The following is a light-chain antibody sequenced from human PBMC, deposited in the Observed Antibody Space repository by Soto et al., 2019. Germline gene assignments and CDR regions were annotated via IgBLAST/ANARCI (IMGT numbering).Light chain of an antibody. CDR2: AAS. CDR1: QRLSSW. J-gene: IGKJ4*01. V-gene: IGKV1-12*01. CDR3: QQGSSFPIT. Sequence: DIPMTQSPSSVSASVGDRVTSTCRASQRLSSWLSWYQQKPGRAPKLLIYAASSLQSGVPSRFSGSGSGTDFTLTIISLQPEDFATYYCQQGSSFPITFGGGTKVEVK.